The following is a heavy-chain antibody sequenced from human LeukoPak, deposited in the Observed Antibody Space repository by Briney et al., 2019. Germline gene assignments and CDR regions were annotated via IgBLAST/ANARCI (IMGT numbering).Heavy chain of an antibody. CDR3: ARVRYSYGDAGFYYMDV. Sequence: GGSLRLSCAASGFIFSSYWMSWVRQAPGKGLEGVANIKQDGSEKFYVDSVKGRFTISRDNAKNSLYLQMNSLRAEDTAVYYCARVRYSYGDAGFYYMDVWGKGTTVTISS. V-gene: IGHV3-7*01. J-gene: IGHJ6*03. CDR2: IKQDGSEK. D-gene: IGHD5-18*01. CDR1: GFIFSSYW.